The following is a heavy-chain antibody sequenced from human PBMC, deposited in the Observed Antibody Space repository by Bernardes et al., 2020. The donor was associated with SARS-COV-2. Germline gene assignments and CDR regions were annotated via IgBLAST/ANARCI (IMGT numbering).Heavy chain of an antibody. CDR1: GGSLRSYY. CDR3: ARDYGGNSAGFYY. Sequence: SATLTLTCTVSGGSLRSYYWSSIRQPAGPGLAWIGRLYPSGSTNYNPSLKSRVTMSVDTAKNQFSLKLSSATAADTAVYYCARDYGGNSAGFYYWGQGTLGTVS. D-gene: IGHD4-17*01. J-gene: IGHJ4*02. CDR2: LYPSGST. V-gene: IGHV4-4*07.